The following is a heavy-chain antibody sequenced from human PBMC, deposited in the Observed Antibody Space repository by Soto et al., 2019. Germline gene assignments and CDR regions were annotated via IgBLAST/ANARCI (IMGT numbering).Heavy chain of an antibody. V-gene: IGHV3-33*01. J-gene: IGHJ6*02. CDR3: ARDEDYNLPQDYYYGMDV. CDR2: IWYDGSNK. Sequence: GGSLRLSCAASGFTFSSYGMHWVRQAPGKGLEWVAVIWYDGSNKYYADSVKGRFTISRDNSKNTLYLQMNSLRAEDTAVYYCARDEDYNLPQDYYYGMDVWGQGTTVTVSS. D-gene: IGHD4-4*01. CDR1: GFTFSSYG.